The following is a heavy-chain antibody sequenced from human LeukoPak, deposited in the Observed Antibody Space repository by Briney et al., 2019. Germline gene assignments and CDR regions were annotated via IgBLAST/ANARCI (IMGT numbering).Heavy chain of an antibody. D-gene: IGHD6-6*01. CDR1: GGAFSSYA. Sequence: SVKVSCKASGGAFSSYAISWMRQAPGQGLEWMGGIIPIFGTANYAQKFQGRVTITADESTSTAYMELSSLRSEDTAVYYCARVVEDSSPFDTWGQGTLVTVSS. CDR3: ARVVEDSSPFDT. J-gene: IGHJ5*02. CDR2: IIPIFGTA. V-gene: IGHV1-69*13.